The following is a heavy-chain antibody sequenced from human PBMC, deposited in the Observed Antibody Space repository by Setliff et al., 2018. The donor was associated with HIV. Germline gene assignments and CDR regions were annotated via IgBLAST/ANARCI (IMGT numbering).Heavy chain of an antibody. Sequence: LSLTCTVSGGSISSLYWTWIRQAPGKGLEWIGCIYHSGRTNYNPSLKSRVTISLETSKNQFSLKLRSVTAADTAVYYCARVGGYYDSSGYPVGWFDPWGQGTLVTVSS. J-gene: IGHJ5*02. CDR3: ARVGGYYDSSGYPVGWFDP. CDR1: GGSISSLY. CDR2: IYHSGRT. V-gene: IGHV4-59*11. D-gene: IGHD3-22*01.